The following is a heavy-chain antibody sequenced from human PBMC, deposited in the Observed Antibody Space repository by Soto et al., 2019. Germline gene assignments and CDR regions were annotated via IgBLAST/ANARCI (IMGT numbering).Heavy chain of an antibody. V-gene: IGHV1-69*13. CDR3: ARITDYYDSSGYYRNLFDP. CDR1: GGTFSSYA. Sequence: SVKVSCKASGGTFSSYAISWVRQAPGQGLEWMGGIIPIFGTANYAQKFQGRVTITADESTSTAYMELSSLRSEDTAVYYCARITDYYDSSGYYRNLFDPWGQGSLVTVSS. D-gene: IGHD3-22*01. J-gene: IGHJ5*02. CDR2: IIPIFGTA.